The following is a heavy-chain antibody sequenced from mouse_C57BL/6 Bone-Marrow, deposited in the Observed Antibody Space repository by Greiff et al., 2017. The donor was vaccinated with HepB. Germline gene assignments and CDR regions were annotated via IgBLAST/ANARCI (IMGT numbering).Heavy chain of an antibody. CDR2: ISNGGGST. V-gene: IGHV5-12*01. CDR1: GFTFSDYY. Sequence: EVMLVESGGGLVQPGGSLKLSCAASGFTFSDYYMYWVRQTPEKRLEWVAYISNGGGSTYYPDTVKGRFTISRDNAKNTLYLQMSRLKSEDTAMYYYARQMGYFDVWGTGTTVTVSS. J-gene: IGHJ1*03. CDR3: ARQMGYFDV.